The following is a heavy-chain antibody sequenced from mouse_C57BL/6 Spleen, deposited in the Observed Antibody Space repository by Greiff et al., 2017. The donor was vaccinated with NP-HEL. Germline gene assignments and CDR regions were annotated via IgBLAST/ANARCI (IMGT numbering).Heavy chain of an antibody. V-gene: IGHV1-64*01. D-gene: IGHD3-2*02. Sequence: QVQLQQPGAELVKPGASVKLSCKASGYTFTSYWMHWVKQRPGQGLEWIGMIHPNSGSTNYNEKFKSKATLTVDKSSSTAYMQLSSLTSEDSAVYYCAAFRGSSGSWFAYWGQGTLVTVSA. CDR1: GYTFTSYW. CDR2: IHPNSGST. CDR3: AAFRGSSGSWFAY. J-gene: IGHJ3*01.